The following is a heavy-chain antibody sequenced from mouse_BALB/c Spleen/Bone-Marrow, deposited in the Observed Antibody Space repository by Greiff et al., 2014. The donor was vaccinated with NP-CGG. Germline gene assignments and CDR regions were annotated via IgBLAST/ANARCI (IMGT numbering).Heavy chain of an antibody. CDR1: GFTFSDYY. J-gene: IGHJ4*01. V-gene: IGHV5-12*02. D-gene: IGHD2-4*01. CDR3: ARPTIYYDYDGYAMDY. CDR2: ISNGGGST. Sequence: VQLKESGGGLVQPGGSLKLSCATSGFTFSDYYVYWVRQTPEKRLEWVAYISNGGGSTYYPDTVKGRFTISRDNAKNTLYLQMSRLKSEDTAMYYCARPTIYYDYDGYAMDYWGQGTSVTVSS.